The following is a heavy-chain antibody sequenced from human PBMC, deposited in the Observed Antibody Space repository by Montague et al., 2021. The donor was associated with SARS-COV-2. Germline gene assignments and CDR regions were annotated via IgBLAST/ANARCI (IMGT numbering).Heavy chain of an antibody. Sequence: SETLSLTCAVYGGSFSDYHWTWICQSPGEGLEWIGQINYGGSTKYNPSLKSRVTISIDTSKNQFSLKLTSVTAADTAVYYCARGAPGYWGQGTLVTVSS. CDR3: ARGAPGY. CDR1: GGSFSDYH. CDR2: INYGGST. D-gene: IGHD1-1*01. J-gene: IGHJ4*02. V-gene: IGHV4-34*01.